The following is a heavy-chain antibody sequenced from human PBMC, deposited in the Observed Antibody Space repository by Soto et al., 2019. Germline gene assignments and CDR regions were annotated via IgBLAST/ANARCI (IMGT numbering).Heavy chain of an antibody. CDR2: IYYSGGT. D-gene: IGHD5-18*01. Sequence: QVQLQESGPGLVKPSQTLSLTCTVSGGSGNSADYYWTWVRQPPGKGPDWIGYIYYSGGTYYNPPLSSRVTMSLDTSMNQFSLNLSPLTAADTAFYFWVSSMDTSVVMGATWGQGTLVTGSS. CDR3: VSSMDTSVVMGAT. CDR1: GGSGNSADYY. V-gene: IGHV4-30-4*01. J-gene: IGHJ1*01.